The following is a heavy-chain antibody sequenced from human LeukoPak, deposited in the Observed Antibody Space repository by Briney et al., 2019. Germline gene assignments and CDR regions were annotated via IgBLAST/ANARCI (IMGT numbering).Heavy chain of an antibody. V-gene: IGHV4-34*01. CDR3: ARLVDPYSWTPLDY. CDR1: GRSFGGYY. J-gene: IGHJ4*02. D-gene: IGHD2-15*01. CDR2: INHSGIT. Sequence: PSEPLSLPCAVYGRSFGGYYWRWLRQPPGKGLEWLGEINHSGITNDNPSLKSRVTISVDTSKNQFSLKLSSVTAADTAVYYCARLVDPYSWTPLDYWGQGTLVTVSS.